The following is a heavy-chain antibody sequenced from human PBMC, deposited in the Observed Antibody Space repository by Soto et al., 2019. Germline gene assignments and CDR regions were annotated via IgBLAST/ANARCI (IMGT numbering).Heavy chain of an antibody. CDR1: GAYISDFP. Sequence: PSETLSLTCRVSGAYISDFPWSWIRQPAGKGLEWIGRITINGNTQKNPSFKSRVTMSIDTSRNHFSLNLQSATAADTALYYCVRETGENWTYEAHWGPGTLVTVSS. D-gene: IGHD1-7*01. V-gene: IGHV4-4*07. J-gene: IGHJ1*01. CDR2: ITINGNT. CDR3: VRETGENWTYEAH.